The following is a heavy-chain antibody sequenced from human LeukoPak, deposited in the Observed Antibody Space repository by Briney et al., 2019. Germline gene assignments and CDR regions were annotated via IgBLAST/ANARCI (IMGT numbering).Heavy chain of an antibody. CDR3: ARHPGRYDFWSGYYGSYFDY. CDR1: GYTFTGYY. J-gene: IGHJ4*02. V-gene: IGHV1-2*02. CDR2: INPNSGGT. D-gene: IGHD3-3*01. Sequence: ASVKVSCKASGYTFTGYYMHWVRQAPGQGLEWMGWINPNSGGTNYAQKFQGRVTMTRDTSISTAYVGLSRLRSDDTTVYYCARHPGRYDFWSGYYGSYFDYWGQGTLVTVSS.